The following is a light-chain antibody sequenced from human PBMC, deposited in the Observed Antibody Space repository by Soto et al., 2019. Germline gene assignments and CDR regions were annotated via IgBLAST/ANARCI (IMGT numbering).Light chain of an antibody. V-gene: IGKV3-11*01. J-gene: IGKJ5*01. Sequence: EIVLTQSPATLSLSPGERATLSCRASQSVSSYLAWYQQKPGQAPRLLIYDASNRATAIPARFSGSGSGTDFTLTISSLEPEDFAVYYCHQRSNWPPEITFGQGTRL. CDR2: DAS. CDR1: QSVSSY. CDR3: HQRSNWPPEIT.